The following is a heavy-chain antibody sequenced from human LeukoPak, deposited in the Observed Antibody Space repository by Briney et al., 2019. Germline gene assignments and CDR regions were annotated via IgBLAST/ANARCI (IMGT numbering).Heavy chain of an antibody. CDR3: AREGNYDFWSGYYYFDY. CDR2: TYYRSKWYN. Sequence: SQTLSLTCAISGDSVSSNSAAWNWIRQSPSRGLEWLGRTYYRSKWYNDYAVSVKSRITINPDTSKNQFSLQLNSVTPEDTAVYFCAREGNYDFWSGYYYFDYWGQGTLVTVSS. D-gene: IGHD3-3*01. CDR1: GDSVSSNSAA. V-gene: IGHV6-1*01. J-gene: IGHJ4*02.